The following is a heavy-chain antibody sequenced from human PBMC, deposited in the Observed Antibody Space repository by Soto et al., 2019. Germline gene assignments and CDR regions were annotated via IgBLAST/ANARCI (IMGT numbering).Heavy chain of an antibody. J-gene: IGHJ4*02. D-gene: IGHD6-13*01. CDR2: INSYNGNT. CDR1: GYTFTNYG. Sequence: QVQLVQSGAEVKKPGASVKVSCKASGYTFTNYGINWVRQAPGQGLEWVGWINSYNGNTNYAQRLQGRVTMTTDTSTSTANMELRSLRSDDTAVYYCARVSSPVDFDYWGQGTLVTVSS. CDR3: ARVSSPVDFDY. V-gene: IGHV1-18*01.